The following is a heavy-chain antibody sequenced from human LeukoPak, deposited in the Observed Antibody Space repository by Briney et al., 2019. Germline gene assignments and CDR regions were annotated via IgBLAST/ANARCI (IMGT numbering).Heavy chain of an antibody. V-gene: IGHV1-18*01. CDR1: GYSFVGYG. Sequence: ASVKVSCKASGYSFVGYGITWVRQAPGQGLEWMGWFNPEDGNTNYAQKFQGRVTMTRDTSTSTVYMELSSLRSEDTAVYYCARARGVAAAENWFDPWGQGTLVTVSS. J-gene: IGHJ5*02. D-gene: IGHD6-13*01. CDR3: ARARGVAAAENWFDP. CDR2: FNPEDGNT.